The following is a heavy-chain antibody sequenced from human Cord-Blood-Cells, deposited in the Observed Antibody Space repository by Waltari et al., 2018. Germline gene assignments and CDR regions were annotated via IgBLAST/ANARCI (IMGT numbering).Heavy chain of an antibody. CDR3: ARGECVVVIAIDY. V-gene: IGHV1-2*02. J-gene: IGHJ4*02. CDR1: GYTFTGYS. D-gene: IGHD2-21*01. CDR2: IEPNRGGT. Sequence: QVQLVQSGAEVKKPGASVKVSCKASGYTFTGYSMHWVRQAPGQGLGWMGWIEPNRGGTNYAQEFQGRVTMTRDTSISTAYMGLSRLRYDDTAVYYCARGECVVVIAIDYWGQGTLVTVSS.